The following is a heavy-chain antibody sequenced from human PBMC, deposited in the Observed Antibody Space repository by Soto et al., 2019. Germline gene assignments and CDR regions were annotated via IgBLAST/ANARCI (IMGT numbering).Heavy chain of an antibody. Sequence: WVRQTPAKDREWIGYISNSGNTAYNPSLNSRGTISVDKPKNQFSLKLSSVTAADTAVYYCARDHLSYTATTDIDIPFLGDDL. CDR3: ARDHLSYTATTDIDIPFLGDDL. J-gene: IGHJ2*01. V-gene: IGHV4-4*02. CDR2: ISNSGNT. D-gene: IGHD1-26*01.